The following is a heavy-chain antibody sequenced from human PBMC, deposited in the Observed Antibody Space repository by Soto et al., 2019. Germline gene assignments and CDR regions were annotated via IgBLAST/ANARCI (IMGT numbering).Heavy chain of an antibody. CDR3: ARDAVAYCGGDCYSGVVYGMDV. Sequence: LRLSFAASGFTFSSYSMNWVRQAPGKGLEWVSSISSSSSYIYYADSVKGRFTISRDNAKNSLYLQMNSLRAEDTAVYYCARDAVAYCGGDCYSGVVYGMDVWGQGTTVTVSS. CDR1: GFTFSSYS. V-gene: IGHV3-21*01. CDR2: ISSSSSYI. J-gene: IGHJ6*02. D-gene: IGHD2-21*02.